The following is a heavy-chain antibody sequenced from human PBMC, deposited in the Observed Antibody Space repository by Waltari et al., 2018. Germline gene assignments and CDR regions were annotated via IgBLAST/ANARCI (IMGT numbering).Heavy chain of an antibody. V-gene: IGHV3-30-3*02. D-gene: IGHD1-26*01. Sequence: QVQLVESGGGVVQPGRSLRLSCAHSGFTCRSFALHWVRQAPGKGLEWVAFISNDGKYKYHADSVKGRFTISRDKSKNTLDLQMNSLRVEDTAVYYCAKEGTVGAAFGSWGQGTVVTVSS. CDR1: GFTCRSFA. CDR2: ISNDGKYK. CDR3: AKEGTVGAAFGS. J-gene: IGHJ5*02.